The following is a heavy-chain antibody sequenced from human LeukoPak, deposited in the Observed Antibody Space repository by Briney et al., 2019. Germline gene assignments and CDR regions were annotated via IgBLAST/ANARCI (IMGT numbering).Heavy chain of an antibody. J-gene: IGHJ5*02. Sequence: PSETLSLTCTVSSGSISSYYWSWIRQPAGKGLEWIAYISYSGSTTYNPFLKSRITISVDTSKNQFSLRLSSVTSADTAVYYCARGFGDSRGTRFDPWGQGTLVTVSS. CDR2: ISYSGST. CDR1: SGSISSYY. D-gene: IGHD3-22*01. V-gene: IGHV4-59*01. CDR3: ARGFGDSRGTRFDP.